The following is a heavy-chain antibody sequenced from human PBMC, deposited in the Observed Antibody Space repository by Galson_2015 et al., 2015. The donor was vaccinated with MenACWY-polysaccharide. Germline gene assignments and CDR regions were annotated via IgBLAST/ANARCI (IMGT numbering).Heavy chain of an antibody. V-gene: IGHV3-23*01. CDR1: GFTFSSYA. CDR3: AKGFYYDTSRGTFDV. J-gene: IGHJ3*01. CDR2: ISGSGGST. D-gene: IGHD3-22*01. Sequence: SLRLSCAASGFTFSSYAMSWVRQAPGKGLEWVSTISGSGGSTYHADSVKGRFTISRDSSKNTLYLQMNSLRAEDTALYYCAKGFYYDTSRGTFDVWGQGTMVTVSS.